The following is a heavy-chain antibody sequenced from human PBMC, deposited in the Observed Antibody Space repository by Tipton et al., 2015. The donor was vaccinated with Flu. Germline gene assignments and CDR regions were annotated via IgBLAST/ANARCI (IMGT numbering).Heavy chain of an antibody. CDR1: GGSISDGDFY. Sequence: TLSLTCTVSGGSISDGDFYWNWVRQPAGKGLEWVGRIYASGSTNYNPSLESRVTISVDTSKNMFSLRLTSVTAAGTAVYYCARRGETWGQGTLVTVSS. CDR3: ARRGET. J-gene: IGHJ5*02. V-gene: IGHV4-61*02. D-gene: IGHD3-16*01. CDR2: IYASGST.